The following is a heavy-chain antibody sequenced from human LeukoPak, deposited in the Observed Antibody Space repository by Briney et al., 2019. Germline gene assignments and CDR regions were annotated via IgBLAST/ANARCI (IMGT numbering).Heavy chain of an antibody. J-gene: IGHJ4*02. Sequence: GESLKISCTGSRYSFSIYWIGWVRQMPGKGLEWMGVIYPDDSDTRYSPSFQGQVTISADKSINTAYLQWNSLKASDTAMYYCARRGYNSGPFDYWGQGTLVTVSS. CDR3: ARRGYNSGPFDY. CDR2: IYPDDSDT. CDR1: RYSFSIYW. V-gene: IGHV5-51*01. D-gene: IGHD5-18*01.